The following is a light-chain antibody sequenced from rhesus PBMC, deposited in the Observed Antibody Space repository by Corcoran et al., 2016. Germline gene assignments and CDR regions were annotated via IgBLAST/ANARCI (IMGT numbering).Light chain of an antibody. J-gene: IGKJ4*01. CDR2: DSF. V-gene: IGKV1-25*01. CDR3: QQHNSYPLT. CDR1: QGISKY. Sequence: DIQMTQSPSSLSASVGDTVTITCQASQGISKYLAWYQQKPGKATKLLIYDSFTLENGVPSRVSGSGSGTEFTITISSLHPEDFATYYCQQHNSYPLTFGGGTKVEVK.